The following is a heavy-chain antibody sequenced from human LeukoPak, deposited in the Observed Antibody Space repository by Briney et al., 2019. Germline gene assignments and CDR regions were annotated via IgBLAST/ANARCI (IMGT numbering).Heavy chain of an antibody. D-gene: IGHD3-16*01. CDR1: EFTFNGYW. J-gene: IGHJ4*02. CDR3: TRDALFGAGRTHLDF. V-gene: IGHV3-7*04. Sequence: GGSLRLSCAASEFTFNGYWMSWGRQAPGKGLEWLANIKHDGSEAHYVDSVKGRFTISRDNAKNSLSLQMNSLHVDDTGVYFCTRDALFGAGRTHLDFWSQGTLVSVSS. CDR2: IKHDGSEA.